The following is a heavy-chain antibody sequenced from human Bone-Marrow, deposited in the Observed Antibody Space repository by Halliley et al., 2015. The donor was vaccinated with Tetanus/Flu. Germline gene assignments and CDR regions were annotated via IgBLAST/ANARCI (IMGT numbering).Heavy chain of an antibody. D-gene: IGHD1-26*01. Sequence: SLRLSCAASGFNFNNYALTWVRQTPEKGLEWVSTISGRDASSYYADSVKGRFTISRDNSNKTLYLQMTSLRAEDTARYYCAKDLSGGHLYWYFDVWGRGTPVTVSS. J-gene: IGHJ2*01. V-gene: IGHV3-23*01. CDR2: ISGRDASS. CDR1: GFNFNNYA. CDR3: AKDLSGGHLYWYFDV.